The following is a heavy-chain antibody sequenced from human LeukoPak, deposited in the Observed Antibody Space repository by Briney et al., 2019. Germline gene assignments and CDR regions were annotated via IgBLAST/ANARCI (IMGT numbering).Heavy chain of an antibody. CDR3: ARDHIVVVPAAIEEDYYYGMDV. D-gene: IGHD2-2*01. CDR1: GGSVSSGSYY. J-gene: IGHJ6*02. V-gene: IGHV4-61*01. CDR2: IYYSGST. Sequence: SETLSLTCTVSGGSVSSGSYYWSWIRQPPGKGLEWIGYIYYSGSTNYNPSLKSRVTISVDTSKNQFSLKLSSVTAADTAVYYCARDHIVVVPAAIEEDYYYGMDVWGQGTTVTVSS.